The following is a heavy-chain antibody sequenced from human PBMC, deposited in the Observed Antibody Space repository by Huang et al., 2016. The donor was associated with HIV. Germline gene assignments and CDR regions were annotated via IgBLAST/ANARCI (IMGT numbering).Heavy chain of an antibody. CDR3: ATKTAGMDI. V-gene: IGHV3-7*01. CDR1: TFTFGAYW. Sequence: VESGGRSVQPGGSIKLSCVGSTFTFGAYWMSWVRQPPGKGREWVANIKQDESEKYYADSVKVRFNISRDNARKVLFLEMDNLRVEDTAMYFCATKTAGMDIWGQGTTVTVSS. D-gene: IGHD1-7*01. J-gene: IGHJ6*02. CDR2: IKQDESEK.